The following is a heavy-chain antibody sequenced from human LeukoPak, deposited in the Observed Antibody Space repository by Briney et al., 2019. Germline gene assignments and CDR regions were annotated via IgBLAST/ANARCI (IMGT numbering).Heavy chain of an antibody. CDR2: INPNSGGT. CDR1: GYTFTGYY. V-gene: IGHV1-2*02. Sequence: ASVKVSCKASGYTFTGYYMHWVRQAPGQGLEWMGWINPNSGGTNYAQKFQGRVTMTRDTSISTAYMELSRLSSDDTAVYYLAREVWSGGGCCFNYWGQGTLVTVSS. CDR3: AREVWSGGGCCFNY. J-gene: IGHJ4*02. D-gene: IGHD2-15*01.